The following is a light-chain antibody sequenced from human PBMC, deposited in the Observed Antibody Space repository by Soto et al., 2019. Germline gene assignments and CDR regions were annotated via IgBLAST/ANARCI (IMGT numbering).Light chain of an antibody. CDR2: GAS. CDR1: QGISSY. CDR3: QQFNSYPLT. Sequence: DIQLTQSPSFLSASVGDRVTITCRASQGISSYLAWYQQRPGKAPKLLIYGASTSQSGVPSRFSGSGSGTEFTLTISSLQPEDFTTYYCQQFNSYPLTFGGGTKVEIK. J-gene: IGKJ4*01. V-gene: IGKV1-9*01.